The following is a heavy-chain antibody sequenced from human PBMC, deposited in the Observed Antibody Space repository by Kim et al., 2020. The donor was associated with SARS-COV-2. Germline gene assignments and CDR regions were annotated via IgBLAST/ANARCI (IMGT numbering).Heavy chain of an antibody. CDR2: IYYSGST. D-gene: IGHD5-12*01. V-gene: IGHV4-39*01. Sequence: SETLSLTCTVSGGSISSSSYYWGWIRQPPGKGLEWIGSIYYSGSTYYNPSLKSRVTISVDTSKNQFSLKLSSVTAADTAVYYCARKARGGSNWFGPWGQG. CDR1: GGSISSSSYY. J-gene: IGHJ5*02. CDR3: ARKARGGSNWFGP.